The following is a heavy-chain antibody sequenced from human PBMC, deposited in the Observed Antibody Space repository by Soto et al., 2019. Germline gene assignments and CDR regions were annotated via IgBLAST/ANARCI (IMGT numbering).Heavy chain of an antibody. CDR3: ARDSCPVMDYDILTGYYPPCYYYGRDV. CDR2: ISYDGSNK. V-gene: IGHV3-30-3*01. CDR1: GFTFSSYA. D-gene: IGHD3-9*01. Sequence: QVQLVESGGGVVQPGRSLRLSCAASGFTFSSYAMHWVRQAPGKGLEWVAVISYDGSNKYYADSVKGRFTISRDNSKNTRYLQMNRLRAEDTVVYYCARDSCPVMDYDILTGYYPPCYYYGRDVWGQGTTVTVSS. J-gene: IGHJ6*02.